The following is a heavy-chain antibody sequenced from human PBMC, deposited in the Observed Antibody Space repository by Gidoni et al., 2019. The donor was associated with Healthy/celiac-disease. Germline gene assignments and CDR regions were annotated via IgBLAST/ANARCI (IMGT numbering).Heavy chain of an antibody. CDR3: ARADLYLPEYYFDY. CDR1: GCSISSGGYY. J-gene: IGHJ4*02. CDR2: IYYRGST. Sequence: QVQLQESGPGLVKPSQTLSLTCTVSGCSISSGGYYWSWIRQHPGKGLEWIGYIYYRGSTYYNPSLKSRVTISVETSKNQFSLKLSSVTAADTAVYYCARADLYLPEYYFDYWGQGTLVTVSS. D-gene: IGHD3-10*01. V-gene: IGHV4-31*03.